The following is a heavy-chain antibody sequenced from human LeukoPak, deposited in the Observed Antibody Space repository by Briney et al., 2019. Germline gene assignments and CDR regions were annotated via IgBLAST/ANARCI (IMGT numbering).Heavy chain of an antibody. V-gene: IGHV1-2*04. J-gene: IGHJ4*02. CDR3: ARSIYYGSGSYYHFDY. CDR1: GYTFTDYY. CDR2: INPNSGGT. Sequence: ASVKVSCKASGYTFTDYYMHWVRQAPGQGLEWTGWINPNSGGTNYAQKFQGWVTMTRDTSISTAYMDLSRLRSDDTAVYYCARSIYYGSGSYYHFDYWGQGTLVTVSS. D-gene: IGHD3-10*01.